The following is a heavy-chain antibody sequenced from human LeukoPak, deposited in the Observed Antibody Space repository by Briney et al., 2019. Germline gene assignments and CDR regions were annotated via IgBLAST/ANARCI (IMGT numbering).Heavy chain of an antibody. CDR2: IETKSDGGTT. CDR3: TTDQVSYQYY. V-gene: IGHV3-15*04. D-gene: IGHD1-26*01. CDR1: GFPFSNAL. Sequence: KAGGSLRLSCAASGFPFSNALMSWVRQAPGKGLEWVGRIETKSDGGTTVYAAPVKGRFTISRDDSKNTLYLQMNSLKAEDTAVYYCTTDQVSYQYYWGQGTLVTVSS. J-gene: IGHJ4*02.